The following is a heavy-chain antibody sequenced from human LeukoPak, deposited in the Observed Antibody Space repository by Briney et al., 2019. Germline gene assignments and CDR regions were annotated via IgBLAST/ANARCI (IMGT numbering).Heavy chain of an antibody. V-gene: IGHV3-23*01. Sequence: GGSLRLSCAASGFTFSSYAMSWVRQAPGKGLEWVSAISGSGGSTYYADSVKGRFTISRDNSKNTLYLHVNSLRPEDTAVYYCARESYYYGSGSYYNDAWGQGTLVTVSS. CDR1: GFTFSSYA. CDR3: ARESYYYGSGSYYNDA. D-gene: IGHD3-10*01. J-gene: IGHJ5*02. CDR2: ISGSGGST.